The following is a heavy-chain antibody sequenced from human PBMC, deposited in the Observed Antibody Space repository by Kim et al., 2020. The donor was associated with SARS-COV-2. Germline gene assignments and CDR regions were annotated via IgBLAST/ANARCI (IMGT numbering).Heavy chain of an antibody. J-gene: IGHJ4*02. V-gene: IGHV4-39*07. D-gene: IGHD3-10*01. CDR3: ARQMVRGVHFDY. Sequence: YRTPSLKSRVTISVDTSKNQFSLKLSSVTAADTAVYYCARQMVRGVHFDYWGQGTLVTVSS.